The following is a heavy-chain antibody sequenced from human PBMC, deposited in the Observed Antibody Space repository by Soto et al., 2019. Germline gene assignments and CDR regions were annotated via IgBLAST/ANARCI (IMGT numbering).Heavy chain of an antibody. D-gene: IGHD2-2*01. CDR1: GYTFTNYA. Sequence: ASVKVSCKASGYTFTNYAVHWVRQAPGQGLEWMGWISAYNGNTNYAQKLQGRVTMTTDTSTSTAYMELRSLRSDDTAVYYCARGGYQPYYYYMDVWGKGTTVTVSS. CDR2: ISAYNGNT. V-gene: IGHV1-18*01. J-gene: IGHJ6*03. CDR3: ARGGYQPYYYYMDV.